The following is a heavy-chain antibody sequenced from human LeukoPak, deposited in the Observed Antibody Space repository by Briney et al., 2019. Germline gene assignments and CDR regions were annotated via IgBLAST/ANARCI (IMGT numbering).Heavy chain of an antibody. J-gene: IGHJ4*02. Sequence: SETLSLTCTVSGYSISSGYYWGWIRQPPGKGLEWIGSIYYSGSTSYNPSLQSRVTISVDTSKNQFSLKLSSVTAADTAVYYCARTPYDFWSGYYNVYYFDYWGQGTLVTVSS. CDR1: GYSISSGYY. CDR3: ARTPYDFWSGYYNVYYFDY. V-gene: IGHV4-38-2*02. D-gene: IGHD3-3*01. CDR2: IYYSGST.